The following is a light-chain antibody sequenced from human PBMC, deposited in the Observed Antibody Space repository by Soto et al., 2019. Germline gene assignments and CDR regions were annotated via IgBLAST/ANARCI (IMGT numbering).Light chain of an antibody. J-gene: IGKJ3*01. CDR1: QTISSY. CDR3: HQIYSTPFT. Sequence: DIQMTQSPSSLSASVGDRVTVTCRASQTISSYLNWYQQKPGKAPKLLLYAASSLQVGVPSRFSGSRSGTDFTLTISSLQPEDFATYYCHQIYSTPFTFGPGTKVDIK. V-gene: IGKV1-39*01. CDR2: AAS.